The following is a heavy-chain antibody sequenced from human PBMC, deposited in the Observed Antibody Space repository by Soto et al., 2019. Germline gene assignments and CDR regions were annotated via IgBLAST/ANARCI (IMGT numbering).Heavy chain of an antibody. CDR1: GGSISSGGYS. CDR2: IYHSGST. D-gene: IGHD4-17*01. CDR3: ARDDYGALDY. Sequence: SETLSLTCAVSGGSISSGGYSWSWIRQPPGKGLEWIGYIYHSGSTYYNPSLKSRVTISVDRSKNQFSLKLSSVTAADTAVYYCARDDYGALDYWGQGTLVTVSS. J-gene: IGHJ4*02. V-gene: IGHV4-30-2*01.